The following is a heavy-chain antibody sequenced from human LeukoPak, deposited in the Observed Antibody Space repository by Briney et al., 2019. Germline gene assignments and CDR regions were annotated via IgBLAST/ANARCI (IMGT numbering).Heavy chain of an antibody. V-gene: IGHV4-39*07. Sequence: SETLSLTCTVSGGSISSSSYYRGWIRQPPGKGLEWIGSIYYSGSTYYNPSLKSRVTISVDTSKNQFSLKLKSVTAADTAVYYCARGRSGYDALDYWGQGTLVTVSS. CDR3: ARGRSGYDALDY. D-gene: IGHD5-12*01. J-gene: IGHJ4*02. CDR2: IYYSGST. CDR1: GGSISSSSYY.